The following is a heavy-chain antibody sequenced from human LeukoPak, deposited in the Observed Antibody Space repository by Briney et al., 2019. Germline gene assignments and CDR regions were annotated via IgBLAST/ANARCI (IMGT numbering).Heavy chain of an antibody. D-gene: IGHD3-10*01. V-gene: IGHV1-18*01. CDR2: ISAYNGDT. J-gene: IGHJ4*02. CDR3: ARDKAVYYGSGLRLDY. CDR1: GYTYTTYG. Sequence: ASVKVSCKASGYTYTTYGITWVRQAPGQGPEWMGWISAYNGDTNYAQKLQGRVTMTTDTSTNTAYMELRSLRSDDTAVYYCARDKAVYYGSGLRLDYWGQGTLVTVSS.